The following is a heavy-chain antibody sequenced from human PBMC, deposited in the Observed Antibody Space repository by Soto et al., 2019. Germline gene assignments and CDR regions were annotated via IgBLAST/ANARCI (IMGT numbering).Heavy chain of an antibody. CDR1: GGSISSYY. CDR3: ARTADSGDFWSGYPIFSWFDP. Sequence: SETLSLTCTVSGGSISSYYWSWIRQPPGKGLEWIGYIYYSGSTNYNPSLKSRVTISVDTSKNQFSLKLSSVTAADTAVYYCARTADSGDFWSGYPIFSWFDPWGQGTLVTVSS. CDR2: IYYSGST. J-gene: IGHJ5*02. V-gene: IGHV4-59*01. D-gene: IGHD3-3*01.